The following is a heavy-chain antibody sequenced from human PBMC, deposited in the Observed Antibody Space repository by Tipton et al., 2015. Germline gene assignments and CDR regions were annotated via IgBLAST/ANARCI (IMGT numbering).Heavy chain of an antibody. CDR1: GFSFSNYG. J-gene: IGHJ2*01. CDR3: VKDAYGAHWYFDL. CDR2: TSFDGTNK. D-gene: IGHD4-17*01. V-gene: IGHV3-30*18. Sequence: SLRLSCAASGFSFSNYGMHWVRQAPGKGLECVAVTSFDGTNKLYAESVKGRFTISRDNSNNTPFLQMNSLRPDDTGVYYCVKDAYGAHWYFDLWGRGTLVTVSP.